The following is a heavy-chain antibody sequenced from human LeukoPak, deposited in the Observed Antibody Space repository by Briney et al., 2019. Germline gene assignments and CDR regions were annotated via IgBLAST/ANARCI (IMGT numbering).Heavy chain of an antibody. V-gene: IGHV3-33*06. D-gene: IGHD2-21*02. J-gene: IGHJ4*02. CDR2: IWYDGSNK. CDR1: GFTFSSYG. CDR3: AKEARQCGGDCFSLLDY. Sequence: GRSLRLSCAASGFTFSSYGMHWVRQAPGKGLEWVAVIWYDGSNKYYADSVKGRFTISRGNSKNMLYLQMNSLRAEDTAVFYCAKEARQCGGDCFSLLDYWGQGTLVTVSS.